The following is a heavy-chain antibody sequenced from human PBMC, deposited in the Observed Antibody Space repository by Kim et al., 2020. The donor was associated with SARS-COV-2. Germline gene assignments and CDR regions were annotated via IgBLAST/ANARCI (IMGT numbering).Heavy chain of an antibody. V-gene: IGHV4-30-4*01. D-gene: IGHD2-21*02. CDR1: GGSISSGDYY. CDR3: ARGPPIGGGDCYSH. CDR2: IYYTGSS. J-gene: IGHJ4*02. Sequence: SETLSLTCTVSGGSISSGDYYWSWIRQPPGKGLEWIGYIYYTGSSHYNPSLNSRVTISIDTSKNQFSLKLSSVTAADTAVYYCARGPPIGGGDCYSHWGQGTLVTVYS.